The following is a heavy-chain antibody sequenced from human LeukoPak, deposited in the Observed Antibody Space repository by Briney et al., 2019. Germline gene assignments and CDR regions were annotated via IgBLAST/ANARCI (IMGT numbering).Heavy chain of an antibody. CDR2: TYYRSKWYN. Sequence: SQTLSLTCAISGDSVSSNSAAWDWIRQSPSRGLEWLGRTYYRSKWYNDYAVSVKSRITINPDTSKNQFSLQLNSVTPEDTAVYYCASDTAPDYYDSSGYQVGFDYWGQGTLVTVSS. CDR3: ASDTAPDYYDSSGYQVGFDY. D-gene: IGHD3-22*01. V-gene: IGHV6-1*01. CDR1: GDSVSSNSAA. J-gene: IGHJ4*02.